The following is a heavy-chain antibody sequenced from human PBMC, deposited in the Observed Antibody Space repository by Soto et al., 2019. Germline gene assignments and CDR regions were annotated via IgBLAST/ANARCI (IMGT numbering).Heavy chain of an antibody. CDR2: IYHSGST. CDR3: ARGGRARGVIQNWFDP. V-gene: IGHV4-30-2*01. Sequence: SETQSLICDVSGGSISSGGYSWSWIRQPPGKGLEWIGYIYHSGSTYYNPSLKSRVTISVDRSKNQFSLKLSSVTAADTAVYYCARGGRARGVIQNWFDPWGQGTLVTVSS. CDR1: GGSISSGGYS. J-gene: IGHJ5*02. D-gene: IGHD3-10*01.